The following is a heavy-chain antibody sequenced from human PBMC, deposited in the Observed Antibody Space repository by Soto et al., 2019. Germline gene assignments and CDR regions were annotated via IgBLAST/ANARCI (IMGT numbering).Heavy chain of an antibody. D-gene: IGHD3-10*02. CDR2: ITPYNGNT. CDR1: GYTFTNYD. V-gene: IGHV1-18*04. CDR3: ARVVPGAVPWFDS. J-gene: IGHJ5*01. Sequence: ASVKVSCKTSGYTFTNYDVTWVRQAPGRGLEWMGWITPYNGNTHYAPHLQGRITLATDTSTNTAYLDLTNLTSDDTAMYYCARVVPGAVPWFDSWGLGTPVPVSS.